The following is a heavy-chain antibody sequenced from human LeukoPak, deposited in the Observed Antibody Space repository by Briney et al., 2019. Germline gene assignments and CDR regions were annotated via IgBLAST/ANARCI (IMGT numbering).Heavy chain of an antibody. CDR1: GFTFSSYA. Sequence: PGGSLRLSCAASGFTFSSYAMSWVRQAPGKGLEWVSAISGSGGSTYYADSVKGRFTISRDNSKNTPYLQMNSLRAEDTAVYYCAKDPMAYYYYYMDVWGKGTTVTVSS. CDR3: AKDPMAYYYYYMDV. D-gene: IGHD3-10*01. V-gene: IGHV3-23*01. CDR2: ISGSGGST. J-gene: IGHJ6*03.